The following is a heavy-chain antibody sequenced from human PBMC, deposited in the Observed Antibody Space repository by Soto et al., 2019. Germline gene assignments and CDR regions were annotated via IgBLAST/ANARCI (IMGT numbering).Heavy chain of an antibody. V-gene: IGHV1-69*02. CDR1: GGTFSSYT. CDR3: ASGSGYNWFDP. Sequence: QVQLVQSGAEVKKPGSSVKVSCKASGGTFSSYTISWVRQAPGQGLEWMGRIIPILGIANYAQKFQGRVTITADNPTSTAYMELSSLRSEDTAVYYCASGSGYNWFDPWGQGTLVTVSS. CDR2: IIPILGIA. J-gene: IGHJ5*02.